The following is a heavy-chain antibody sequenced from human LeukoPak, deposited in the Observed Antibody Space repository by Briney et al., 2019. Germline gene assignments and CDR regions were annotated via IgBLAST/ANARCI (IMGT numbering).Heavy chain of an antibody. CDR2: ISAYNGNT. J-gene: IGHJ6*04. D-gene: IGHD3-10*01. CDR1: GYTFTSYG. Sequence: ASVKVSCKASGYTFTSYGISWVRQAPGQGLEWMGWISAYNGNTNYAQKLQGRVTMTTDTSTSTAYMELRSLRSDDTAVYYCATFRGGGSPVGVDVWGKGTTVTVSS. CDR3: ATFRGGGSPVGVDV. V-gene: IGHV1-18*01.